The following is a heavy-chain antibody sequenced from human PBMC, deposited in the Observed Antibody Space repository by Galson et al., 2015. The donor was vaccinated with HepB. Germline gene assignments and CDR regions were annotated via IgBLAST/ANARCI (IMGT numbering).Heavy chain of an antibody. CDR2: IGSKAHNYAA. V-gene: IGHV3-73*01. Sequence: SLRLSCAASGFTFSGSAMHWVRQASGKGLEWVGRIGSKAHNYAAAYVASVKGRFTISRDDSKSTAYLQMNSLKTEDTAVYYCTRLGDLSGYSSKWGQGTLVTVSS. D-gene: IGHD6-13*01. CDR3: TRLGDLSGYSSK. J-gene: IGHJ4*02. CDR1: GFTFSGSA.